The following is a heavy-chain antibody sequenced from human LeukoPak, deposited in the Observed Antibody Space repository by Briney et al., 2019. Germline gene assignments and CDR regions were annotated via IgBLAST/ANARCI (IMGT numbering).Heavy chain of an antibody. CDR2: INPNSGGT. CDR1: GYTFTAYY. CDR3: ARGKDSYYYDSSGHNWFDP. Sequence: ASVKVSCKASGYTFTAYYMHWVRQAPGQGLEWMGWINPNSGGTNYAQKFQGRVTMTRDTSISTAYMELSRLRSDDTAVYYCARGKDSYYYDSSGHNWFDPWGQGTLVTVSS. D-gene: IGHD3-22*01. J-gene: IGHJ5*02. V-gene: IGHV1-2*02.